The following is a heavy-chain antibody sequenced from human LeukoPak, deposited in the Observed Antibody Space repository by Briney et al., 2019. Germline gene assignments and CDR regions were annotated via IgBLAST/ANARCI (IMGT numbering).Heavy chain of an antibody. V-gene: IGHV3-21*01. CDR2: ITSSSTYI. CDR3: AKAPRHRGISMVRGVREDHYMDV. Sequence: PGGSMRLSCAASGFTFNNYNMNWVRQAPGKALEWVSSITSSSTYIFYADSVKGRFTISRDNSKNTLYLQMNSLRAEDTAVYYCAKAPRHRGISMVRGVREDHYMDVWGKGTTVTISS. D-gene: IGHD3-10*01. CDR1: GFTFNNYN. J-gene: IGHJ6*03.